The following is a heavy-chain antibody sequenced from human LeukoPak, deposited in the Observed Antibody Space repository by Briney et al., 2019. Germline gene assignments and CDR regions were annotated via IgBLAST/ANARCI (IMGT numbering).Heavy chain of an antibody. D-gene: IGHD3-22*01. V-gene: IGHV3-30*18. CDR2: ISYDGSNK. CDR1: GFTFSSYG. J-gene: IGHJ4*02. Sequence: GRSLRLSCAASGFTFSSYGMPWVRQAPGKGLEWVAVISYDGSNKYYADSVKGRFTISRDNSKNTLYLQMNSLRAEDTAVYYCAKASDSSGFFDYWGQGTLVTVSS. CDR3: AKASDSSGFFDY.